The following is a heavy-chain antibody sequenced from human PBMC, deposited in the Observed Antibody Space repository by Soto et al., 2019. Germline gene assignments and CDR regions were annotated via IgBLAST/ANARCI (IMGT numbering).Heavy chain of an antibody. Sequence: GASVKVSCKASGGTFSSYAISWVRQAPGQGLEWMGGIIPIFVTANYAQKFQGRVTITADESTSTAYMELSSLRSEDTAVYYCARDYARGYCSGGSCYRNRDWFDPWGQGTLVTVSS. D-gene: IGHD2-15*01. CDR3: ARDYARGYCSGGSCYRNRDWFDP. J-gene: IGHJ5*02. CDR2: IIPIFVTA. CDR1: GGTFSSYA. V-gene: IGHV1-69*13.